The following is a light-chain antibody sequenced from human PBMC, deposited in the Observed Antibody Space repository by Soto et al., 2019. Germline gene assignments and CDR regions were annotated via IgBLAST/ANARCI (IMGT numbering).Light chain of an antibody. CDR2: AAS. J-gene: IGKJ1*01. V-gene: IGKV1-8*01. CDR3: PQYYSYPRT. Sequence: RMSMSPSAFSAKTGDRVTITCRASQGIINYLAWYQQKQGKAPKLLISAASTLQSGVPSRFSGSGSGTDFTLTISYLQSEDFATYYCPQYYSYPRTFGQGTKVDVK. CDR1: QGIINY.